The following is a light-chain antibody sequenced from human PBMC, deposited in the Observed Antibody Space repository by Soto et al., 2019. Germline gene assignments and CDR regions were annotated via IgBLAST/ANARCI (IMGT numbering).Light chain of an antibody. Sequence: DIQMTQSPSTLSASVGDRVTITCRASQSISTWLAWYQQEPGKAPKLLIHKASSLHSGVPSRFRGSGSGTDFTLTISTLNTHDFTTYYCPHHKSYSTTFGKGTRVEIK. V-gene: IGKV1-5*03. CDR3: PHHKSYSTT. CDR2: KAS. CDR1: QSISTW. J-gene: IGKJ1*01.